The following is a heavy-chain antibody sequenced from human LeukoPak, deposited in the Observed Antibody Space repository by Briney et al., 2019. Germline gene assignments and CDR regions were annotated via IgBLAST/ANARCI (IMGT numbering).Heavy chain of an antibody. CDR3: ARDRLDSSGYYFETDY. Sequence: SETLSLTCFVSGDSISSYYWTWIRQPPGKTLEWVGTIHYSGSTNYNPSLNSRVTISVDTSKNQFSLKLSSVTAADTAVYYCARDRLDSSGYYFETDYWGQGTLVTVSS. D-gene: IGHD3-22*01. CDR1: GDSISSYY. V-gene: IGHV4-59*01. J-gene: IGHJ4*02. CDR2: IHYSGST.